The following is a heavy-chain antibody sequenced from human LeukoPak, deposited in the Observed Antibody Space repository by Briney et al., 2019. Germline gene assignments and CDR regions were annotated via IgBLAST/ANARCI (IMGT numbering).Heavy chain of an antibody. Sequence: PGGSLRLSCAASGFSFSNYAMSWVRQAPGKGLDWVSGISGTGGTTYYADSVKGRFTIARDDSKNTVYLQMNSLRAEDTAVYFCAKHDNSAWLTYWGQGALVTVSS. CDR1: GFSFSNYA. CDR3: AKHDNSAWLTY. J-gene: IGHJ4*02. CDR2: ISGTGGTT. D-gene: IGHD4-11*01. V-gene: IGHV3-23*01.